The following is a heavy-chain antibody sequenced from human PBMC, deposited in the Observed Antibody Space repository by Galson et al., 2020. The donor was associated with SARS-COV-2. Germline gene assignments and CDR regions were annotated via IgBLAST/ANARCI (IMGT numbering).Heavy chain of an antibody. J-gene: IGHJ4*02. CDR2: IGGNADRT. CDR1: GFAFENYT. V-gene: IGHV3-23*01. Sequence: GESLKISCEASGFAFENYTMNWVRQAPGKGLEWVSGIGGNADRTHYADSVRGRFTISRDNSKNTLYLQMNSLRAEDTAVYYCAKDAILQLWAVDYWGQGTLVTVSS. CDR3: AKDAILQLWAVDY. D-gene: IGHD3-10*01.